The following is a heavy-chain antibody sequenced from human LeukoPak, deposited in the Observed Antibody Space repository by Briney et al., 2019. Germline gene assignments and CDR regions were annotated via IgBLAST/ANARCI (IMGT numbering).Heavy chain of an antibody. CDR3: ARVKWELLRSPSFDY. D-gene: IGHD1-26*01. J-gene: IGHJ4*02. V-gene: IGHV5-51*01. CDR1: GYSFTSYW. CDR2: IYPGDSDT. Sequence: GESLKISCKGSGYSFTSYWIGWVRQMPGKGLEWMGIIYPGDSDTRYSPSFQGQVIISADKSISTAYLQWSSLKASDTAMYYCARVKWELLRSPSFDYWGQGTLVTGSS.